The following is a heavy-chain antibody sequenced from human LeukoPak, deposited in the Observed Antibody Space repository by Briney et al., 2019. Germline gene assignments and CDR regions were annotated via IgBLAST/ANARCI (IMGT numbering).Heavy chain of an antibody. D-gene: IGHD4-23*01. J-gene: IGHJ3*02. CDR2: IYYSGST. CDR1: GGSISSSSYY. Sequence: SETLSLTCTVSGGSISSSSYYWGWIRQPPGKGLEWIGSIYYSGSTYYNPSLKSRVTISVDTSKNQFSLKLSSVTAADTAVYYCARSLTTVVTPSAFDIWGQGTMVTVSS. V-gene: IGHV4-39*07. CDR3: ARSLTTVVTPSAFDI.